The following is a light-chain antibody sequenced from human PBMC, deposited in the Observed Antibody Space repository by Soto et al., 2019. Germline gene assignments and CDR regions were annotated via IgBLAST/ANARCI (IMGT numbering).Light chain of an antibody. CDR1: SSNIGAGYY. CDR3: QSYDSSLSGYVV. CDR2: GNS. J-gene: IGLJ2*01. Sequence: QSVLTQPPSVSGAPGQRVTISCTGSSSNIGAGYYVHWYQQLPGTAPKLLIYGNSNRPSGVPDRFSGSKSGTSASLAITGLQAEDEADYDCQSYDSSLSGYVVFGGGTKVTVL. V-gene: IGLV1-40*01.